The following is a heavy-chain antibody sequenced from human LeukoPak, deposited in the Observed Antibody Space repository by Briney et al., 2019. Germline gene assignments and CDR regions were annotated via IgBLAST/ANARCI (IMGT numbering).Heavy chain of an antibody. Sequence: PGGSLGLSCVASGFSLDDCAMHWVRQVPGKGLEWVSLISGDGGDTYYADSVKGRFTISRDNSRNSLYLQMNSLRTEDTAFYYCAKDRLPGGIAVAGTDDGMDVWGQGTTVTVSS. CDR2: ISGDGGDT. J-gene: IGHJ6*02. CDR3: AKDRLPGGIAVAGTDDGMDV. D-gene: IGHD6-19*01. V-gene: IGHV3-43*02. CDR1: GFSLDDCA.